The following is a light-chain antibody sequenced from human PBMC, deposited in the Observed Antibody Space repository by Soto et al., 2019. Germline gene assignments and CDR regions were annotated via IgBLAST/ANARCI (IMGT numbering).Light chain of an antibody. CDR3: QENHISTLFT. J-gene: IGKJ2*01. CDR1: QNINSH. CDR2: AAS. V-gene: IGKV1-39*01. Sequence: DIQMTQSPSSLSASIGDRVTITCRASQNINSHLNWYQQKPGKAPKVLIYAASRLQSGVPFRFSGRGYRTEFTLNISSLQPEYFATYYCQENHISTLFTFGKGTKLEIK.